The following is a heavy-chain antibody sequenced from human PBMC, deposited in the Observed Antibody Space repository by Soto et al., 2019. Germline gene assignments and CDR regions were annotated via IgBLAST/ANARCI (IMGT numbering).Heavy chain of an antibody. CDR2: IYYSGST. CDR3: ARHLRYCSGGSCYRYYFDY. CDR1: GGTISSSSYY. J-gene: IGHJ4*02. Sequence: SETLSLTCTVSGGTISSSSYYWGWIRQPPGKGLEWIGSIYYSGSTYYNTSLKSRVTISVDTSKNQFSLKLSSVTAADTAVYYCARHLRYCSGGSCYRYYFDYWGQGTLVTVSS. V-gene: IGHV4-39*01. D-gene: IGHD2-15*01.